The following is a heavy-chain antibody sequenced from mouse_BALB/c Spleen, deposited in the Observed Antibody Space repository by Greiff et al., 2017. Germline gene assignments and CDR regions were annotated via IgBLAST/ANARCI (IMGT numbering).Heavy chain of an antibody. CDR2: ISSGSSTI. D-gene: IGHD2-1*01. Sequence: DVKLVESGGGLVQPGGSRKLSCAASGFTFSSFGMHWVRQAPEKGLEWVAYISSGSSTIYYADTVKGRFTISRDNPKNTLFLQMTSLRSEDTAMYYCARGGDYGNYERAMDYWGQGTSVTVSS. CDR3: ARGGDYGNYERAMDY. J-gene: IGHJ4*01. V-gene: IGHV5-17*02. CDR1: GFTFSSFG.